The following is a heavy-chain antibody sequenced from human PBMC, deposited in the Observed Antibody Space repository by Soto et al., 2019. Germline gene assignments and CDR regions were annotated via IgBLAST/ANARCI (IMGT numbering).Heavy chain of an antibody. CDR2: ISSSSSYT. D-gene: IGHD6-13*01. Sequence: QVQLVESGGGLVKPGGSLRLSCAASGFTFSVYYMSWIRQAPGKGLEWVSYISSSSSYTNYADSVKGRFTISRDNAKNSLYLQMNSLRAEDTAVYYCAREVAAPYYGMDVWGQGTTVTVSS. CDR1: GFTFSVYY. CDR3: AREVAAPYYGMDV. V-gene: IGHV3-11*06. J-gene: IGHJ6*02.